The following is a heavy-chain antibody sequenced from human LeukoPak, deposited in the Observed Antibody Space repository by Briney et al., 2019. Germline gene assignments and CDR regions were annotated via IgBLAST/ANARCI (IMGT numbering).Heavy chain of an antibody. CDR2: IWYDGSNK. CDR3: ARETTYDSSTSCSIDY. Sequence: GSLRLSCAASGFTFSSYGMHWVRQAPGKGLEWVAVIWYDGSNKCYADSVKGRFTISRDNSKNTLYLQMNSLGAEDTAVYYCARETTYDSSTSCSIDYWGQGTLVTVSS. V-gene: IGHV3-33*01. CDR1: GFTFSSYG. D-gene: IGHD2-2*01. J-gene: IGHJ4*02.